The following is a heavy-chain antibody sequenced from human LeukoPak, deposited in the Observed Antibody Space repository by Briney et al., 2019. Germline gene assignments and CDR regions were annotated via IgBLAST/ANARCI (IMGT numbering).Heavy chain of an antibody. Sequence: GASVKVSCKTSGQTFSIYGITWVRQAPGQGLEWMGWISTYNGNTDYAQQFRGRISMSADTSTNTAYMELRILRPDDTAIYYCATEKIGWLDPWGQEPWSPSPQ. D-gene: IGHD5-12*01. CDR3: ATEKIGWLDP. CDR2: ISTYNGNT. J-gene: IGHJ5*02. CDR1: GQTFSIYG. V-gene: IGHV1-18*01.